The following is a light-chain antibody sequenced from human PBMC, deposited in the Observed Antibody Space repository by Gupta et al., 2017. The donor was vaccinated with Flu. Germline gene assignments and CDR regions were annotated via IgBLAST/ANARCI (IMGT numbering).Light chain of an antibody. V-gene: IGLV1-40*01. CDR2: GNH. J-gene: IGLJ3*02. CDR1: SSNIGAGYD. CDR3: PSYDSSLSGWV. Sequence: QSVLTQPPSVSGAPGQRVTISCTGSSSNIGAGYDVHWYQRFPGTAPRLLIYGNHNRPSGVPDRFSGSKSGTSASLAINGLQAEDETDYYCPSYDSSLSGWVFGGGTKLTVL.